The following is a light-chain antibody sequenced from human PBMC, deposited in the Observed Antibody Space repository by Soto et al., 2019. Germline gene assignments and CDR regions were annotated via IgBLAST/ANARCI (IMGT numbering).Light chain of an antibody. CDR3: QQYEITPPT. J-gene: IGKJ2*01. Sequence: DIVMTQSPDSLAVSLGERATINCKSSQSVLYSSNNKNYLAWYQQRPGQPPKLLIYWASTRESGVPDRFSGSGSWTDFTLTITSLQAEDVAFYYCQQYEITPPTFGQGTKLEIK. V-gene: IGKV4-1*01. CDR2: WAS. CDR1: QSVLYSSNNKNY.